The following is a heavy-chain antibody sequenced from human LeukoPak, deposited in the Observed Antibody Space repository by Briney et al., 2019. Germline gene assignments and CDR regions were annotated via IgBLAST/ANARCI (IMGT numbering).Heavy chain of an antibody. CDR3: VLWPYASPEKAVGYYFDY. D-gene: IGHD3-10*01. V-gene: IGHV1-69*04. Sequence: GASVKVSCKASGGTFSSYAISWVRQAPGQGLEWMGRIIPILGIANYAQKFQGRVTITADKSSSTAYMELSSLRSEDTAVYYCVLWPYASPEKAVGYYFDYWGQGTLVTVSS. CDR1: GGTFSSYA. J-gene: IGHJ4*02. CDR2: IIPILGIA.